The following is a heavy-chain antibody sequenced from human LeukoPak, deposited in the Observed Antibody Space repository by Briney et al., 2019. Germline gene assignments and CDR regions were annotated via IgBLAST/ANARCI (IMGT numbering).Heavy chain of an antibody. V-gene: IGHV3-23*01. CDR1: GFTFSSYA. J-gene: IGHJ4*02. D-gene: IGHD1-26*01. CDR2: ISGSGGST. CDR3: AKVGRGASTGDDY. Sequence: GGSLRPSCAASGFTFSSYAMSWVRQAPGKGLEWVSAISGSGGSTYYADSVKGRFTISRDNSKNTLYLQMNSLRAEDTAVYYCAKVGRGASTGDDYWGQGTLVTVSS.